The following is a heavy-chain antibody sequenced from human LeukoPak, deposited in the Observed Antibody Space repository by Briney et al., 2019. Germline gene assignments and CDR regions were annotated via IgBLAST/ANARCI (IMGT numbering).Heavy chain of an antibody. J-gene: IGHJ4*02. CDR3: ARGRDYGDSYYFDY. D-gene: IGHD4-17*01. CDR2: IPYDGSKT. V-gene: IGHV3-30*03. Sequence: GGSLRLSCVGSGFTFNDYGMHWVRQAPGKGLEWVAVIPYDGSKTYYGDFVKGRFTISRDNPKNTLYLQMNSLRAEDTAVYYCARGRDYGDSYYFDYWGQGTLVTVSS. CDR1: GFTFNDYG.